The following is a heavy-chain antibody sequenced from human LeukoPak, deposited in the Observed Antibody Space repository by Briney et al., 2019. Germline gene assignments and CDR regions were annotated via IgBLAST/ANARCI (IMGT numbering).Heavy chain of an antibody. CDR1: GYNFAEYW. V-gene: IGHV5-51*01. J-gene: IGHJ4*02. D-gene: IGHD2/OR15-2a*01. CDR3: ARHFYDTSTYYSSFDF. Sequence: GESLKISCKGSGYNFAEYWIGWVRQMPGKGLEWVAFIYPGGSDRRYSPPFRGQVTVSADKSINTVYLQWGSLKASDTAMYYCARHFYDTSTYYSSFDFWGQGTLVTVSS. CDR2: IYPGGSDR.